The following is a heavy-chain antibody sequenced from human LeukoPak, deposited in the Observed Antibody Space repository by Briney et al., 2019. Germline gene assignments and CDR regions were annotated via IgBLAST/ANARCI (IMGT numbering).Heavy chain of an antibody. D-gene: IGHD1-1*01. Sequence: SETLSLTCAVYGGSFSGYYWTWVRQPPGKGLEWIGEINHSGSTNYNPSLKSRVTISADTSKNQFSLKLSSVTAADTAVYYCARGRGAYRNWGQGTLVTVSS. CDR1: GGSFSGYY. V-gene: IGHV4-34*01. J-gene: IGHJ4*02. CDR2: INHSGST. CDR3: ARGRGAYRN.